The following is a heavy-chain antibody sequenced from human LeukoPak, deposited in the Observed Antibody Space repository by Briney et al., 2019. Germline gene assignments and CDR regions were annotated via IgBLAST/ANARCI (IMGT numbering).Heavy chain of an antibody. J-gene: IGHJ5*02. CDR3: ARGRLVGDYYDSRTNCFDP. CDR1: GGSFSGYY. V-gene: IGHV4-34*01. D-gene: IGHD3-22*01. Sequence: SETLSLTCAVYGGSFSGYYWNWIRQPPGKGLEWIGEINYSGNTNYNPSLKSRVTISVDTPKNQYSLKVRSVTAADTAVYYCARGRLVGDYYDSRTNCFDPWGREPWSPSPQ. CDR2: INYSGNT.